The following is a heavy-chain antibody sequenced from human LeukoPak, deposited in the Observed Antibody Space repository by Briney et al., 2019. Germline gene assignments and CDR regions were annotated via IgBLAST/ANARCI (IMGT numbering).Heavy chain of an antibody. CDR3: ARVKIVVVTTPGGGYTDA. Sequence: SETLSLTCKVSGDVVSSATHYWGWIPQSPGKELEWIGSVDSRTTTYYNPSLKSRLTIAVDTSKNQFSMQLRSLAAADAAVYHCARVKIVVVTTPGGGYTDAWGKGTTVTVSS. J-gene: IGHJ6*03. CDR2: VDSRTTT. D-gene: IGHD3-22*01. CDR1: GDVVSSATHY. V-gene: IGHV4-39*07.